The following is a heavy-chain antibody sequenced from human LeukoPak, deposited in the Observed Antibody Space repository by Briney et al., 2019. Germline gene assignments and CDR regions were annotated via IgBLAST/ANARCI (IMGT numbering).Heavy chain of an antibody. J-gene: IGHJ3*02. CDR3: ASLPLAGTTPEESDAFDI. Sequence: GASVKVSCKASGYTFTGYYMHWVRQAPGQGLEWMGRINPNSGGTNYAQKFQGRVTMTRDTSISTAYMELSRLRSDDTAVYYCASLPLAGTTPEESDAFDIWGQGTMVTVSS. CDR2: INPNSGGT. CDR1: GYTFTGYY. V-gene: IGHV1-2*06. D-gene: IGHD1-7*01.